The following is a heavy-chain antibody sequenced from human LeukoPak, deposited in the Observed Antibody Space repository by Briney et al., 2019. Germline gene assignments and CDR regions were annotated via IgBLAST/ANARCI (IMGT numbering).Heavy chain of an antibody. Sequence: PGRSLRLSCAASGFTFSSYGMHWVRQAPGKGLEWVAVISYDGSNKYYADSVKGRFTISRDNSKNTLYLQMNSLRAEVTAVYYCAKEGANIVVVPAAIQPSLKGSYYYYGMDVWGQGTTVTVSS. D-gene: IGHD2-2*01. CDR3: AKEGANIVVVPAAIQPSLKGSYYYYGMDV. CDR2: ISYDGSNK. CDR1: GFTFSSYG. V-gene: IGHV3-30*18. J-gene: IGHJ6*02.